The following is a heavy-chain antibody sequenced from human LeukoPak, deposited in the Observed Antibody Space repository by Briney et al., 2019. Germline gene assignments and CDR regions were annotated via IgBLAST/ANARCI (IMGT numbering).Heavy chain of an antibody. D-gene: IGHD6-13*01. CDR2: INHSGST. J-gene: IGHJ4*02. Sequence: SETLSLTCAVYGGSFSGYYWSWIRQPPGKGLEWIGEINHSGSTNYNPSLKSRVTISVDTSKNQFSLKLSSVTAADTAVYYCARPLSRRSYSSSWYWGYWGQGTLVTVSS. CDR3: ARPLSRRSYSSSWYWGY. V-gene: IGHV4-34*01. CDR1: GGSFSGYY.